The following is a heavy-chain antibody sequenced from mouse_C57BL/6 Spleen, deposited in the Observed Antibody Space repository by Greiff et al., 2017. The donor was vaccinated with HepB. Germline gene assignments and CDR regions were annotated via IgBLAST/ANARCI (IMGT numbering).Heavy chain of an antibody. V-gene: IGHV1-75*01. Sequence: QVQLQQSGPELVKPGASVKISCKASGYTFTDYYINWVKQRPGQGLEWIGWIFPGSGGTYYNEKFKGKATLTVDKSSSTAYMLLSSLTSEDSAVYFYARNYDYDRDAMDYWGQGTSVTVSS. CDR3: ARNYDYDRDAMDY. D-gene: IGHD2-4*01. CDR2: IFPGSGGT. J-gene: IGHJ4*01. CDR1: GYTFTDYY.